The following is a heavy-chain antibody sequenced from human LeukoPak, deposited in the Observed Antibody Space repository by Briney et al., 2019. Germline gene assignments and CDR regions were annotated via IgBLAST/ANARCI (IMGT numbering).Heavy chain of an antibody. V-gene: IGHV1-2*02. CDR2: INPNSGGT. J-gene: IGHJ6*03. CDR1: GYTFTGYY. Sequence: ASVKVSCKASGYTFTGYYMRWVRQAPGQGLEWMGWINPNSGGTNYAQKFQGRVTMTRDTSISTAYMELSRLRSDDTAVYYCARRSYSGSYYGSYYYYMDVWGKGTTVTVSS. CDR3: ARRSYSGSYYGSYYYYMDV. D-gene: IGHD1-26*01.